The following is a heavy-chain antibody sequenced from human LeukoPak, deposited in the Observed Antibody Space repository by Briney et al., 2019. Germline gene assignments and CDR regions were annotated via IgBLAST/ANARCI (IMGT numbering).Heavy chain of an antibody. CDR2: IYYSGST. V-gene: IGHV4-39*07. Sequence: PSETLSLTCTVSGGSISSSSYYWGWIRQPPGKGLEWIGSIYYSGSTYYNPSLKSRVTISVDTSKNQFSLKLSSVTAADTAVYYCARDSPPCDFWSGIGFDPWGQGTLVTVSS. CDR3: ARDSPPCDFWSGIGFDP. D-gene: IGHD3-3*01. CDR1: GGSISSSSYY. J-gene: IGHJ5*02.